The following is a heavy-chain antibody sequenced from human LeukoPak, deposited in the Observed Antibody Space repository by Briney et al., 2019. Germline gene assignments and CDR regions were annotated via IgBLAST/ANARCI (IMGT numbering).Heavy chain of an antibody. D-gene: IGHD6-25*01. J-gene: IGHJ6*04. Sequence: GGSLRLSCAASGFTFRNHGMHWVRQAPGKGLEGVAVIWYDGSNQYYADSVKGRYTFSRDNSKNTLYLQMNSLRAEDTAVYYCARDISARYMDVWGKGTTVTVSS. V-gene: IGHV3-33*01. CDR3: ARDISARYMDV. CDR2: IWYDGSNQ. CDR1: GFTFRNHG.